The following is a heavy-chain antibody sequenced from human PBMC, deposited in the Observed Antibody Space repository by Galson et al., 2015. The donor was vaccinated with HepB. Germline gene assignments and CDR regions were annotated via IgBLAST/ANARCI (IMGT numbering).Heavy chain of an antibody. CDR3: ARDYYTNFPKWYFDY. D-gene: IGHD3-3*01. J-gene: IGHJ4*02. V-gene: IGHV1-2*02. CDR2: INPNSGGT. CDR1: GYTFTGYY. Sequence: SVKVSCKASGYTFTGYYMHWVRQAPGQGLEWMGWINPNSGGTNYAQKFQGRVTMTRDTSISTAYMELSRLRSDDTAVYYCARDYYTNFPKWYFDYWGQGTLVTVSS.